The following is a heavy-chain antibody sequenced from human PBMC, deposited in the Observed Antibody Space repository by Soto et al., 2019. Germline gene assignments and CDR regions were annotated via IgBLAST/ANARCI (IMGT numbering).Heavy chain of an antibody. D-gene: IGHD5-12*01. CDR1: GGSFSCYY. CDR2: INHSGST. J-gene: IGHJ5*02. CDR3: ARGGIVARINWFDH. Sequence: PSDTLSLTYAVCGGSFSCYYWSWIRQPPGKGLQWIGEINHSGSTKYNPSLKSRVTISVDTSKNQFSLKLSSVSAAETAVYYCARGGIVARINWFDHWGEGTLVTVYS. V-gene: IGHV4-34*01.